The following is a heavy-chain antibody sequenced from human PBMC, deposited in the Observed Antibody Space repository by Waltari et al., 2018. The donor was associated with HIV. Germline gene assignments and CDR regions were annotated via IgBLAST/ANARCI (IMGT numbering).Heavy chain of an antibody. V-gene: IGHV4-59*01. D-gene: IGHD1-26*01. J-gene: IGHJ4*02. CDR3: ARAVVGATSPFDY. CDR1: GGSISSYY. CDR2: IYYSGST. Sequence: QVQLQESGPGLVKPSETLSLTCTVSGGSISSYYWSWIRQPPGKGLEWIGDIYYSGSTNYNPSLKSRVTISVDTSKNQFSLKLSSVTAADTAVYYCARAVVGATSPFDYWGQGTLVTVSS.